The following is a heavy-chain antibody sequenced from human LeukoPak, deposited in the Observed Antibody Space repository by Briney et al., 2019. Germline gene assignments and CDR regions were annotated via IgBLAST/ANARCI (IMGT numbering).Heavy chain of an antibody. V-gene: IGHV4-34*01. CDR1: GWSFSDYY. CDR2: INARGDT. J-gene: IGHJ5*02. Sequence: SETLSLTCAVYGWSFSDYYWNWIRQPPGKGLEWIGEINARGDTNYNPSLKSRVTISVDTSKKQFSLRLTSLIAADTALYYCARGQVPTARGYNWFDPWGQGTLVTVSS. CDR3: ARGQVPTARGYNWFDP. D-gene: IGHD2-2*01.